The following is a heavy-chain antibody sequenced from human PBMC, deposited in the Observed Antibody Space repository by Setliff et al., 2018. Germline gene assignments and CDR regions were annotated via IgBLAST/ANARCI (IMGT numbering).Heavy chain of an antibody. CDR1: EFTFSNYW. CDR3: ARTCSGSGCYAGLES. J-gene: IGHJ4*02. Sequence: GGSLRLSCAASEFTFSNYWMSWVRQAPGKGLEWVANINQDGSEKYYVDSVKGRFTISRDNAQNSLYLQMNSLRPEDTAVYYCARTCSGSGCYAGLESWGQGTPVTVSS. V-gene: IGHV3-7*01. D-gene: IGHD2-15*01. CDR2: INQDGSEK.